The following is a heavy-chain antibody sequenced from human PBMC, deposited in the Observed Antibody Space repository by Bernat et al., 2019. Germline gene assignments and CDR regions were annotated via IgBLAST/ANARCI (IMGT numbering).Heavy chain of an antibody. D-gene: IGHD4-17*01. CDR3: AKGVTTYYYYYMDV. CDR1: GLTFSTYA. V-gene: IGHV3-23*04. Sequence: EVQLVESGGGLVQPGGSLRLSCAASGLTFSTYAMTWVRQAPGKGLEWVSGISGSGTSTYYADSVKGRFTISRDNSKTTLYLQMNNLRAEDTAVYYCAKGVTTYYYYYMDVWGKGTTVTVSS. CDR2: ISGSGTST. J-gene: IGHJ6*03.